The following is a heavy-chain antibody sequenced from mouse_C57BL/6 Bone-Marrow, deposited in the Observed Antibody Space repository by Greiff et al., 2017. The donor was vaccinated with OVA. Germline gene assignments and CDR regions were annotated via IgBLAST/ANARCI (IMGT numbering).Heavy chain of an antibody. J-gene: IGHJ2*01. Sequence: VQLQQPGAELVKPGASVKLSCKASGYTFTSYWMHWVKQRPGQGLEWIGNIDPSNGDTNYNQKFKSKATLTVDKSSSTAYLQLSSLTSEDAAVYYCARYGTQDYFDYWGQGTTLTFSS. CDR1: GYTFTSYW. D-gene: IGHD2-1*01. CDR2: IDPSNGDT. CDR3: ARYGTQDYFDY. V-gene: IGHV1-53*01.